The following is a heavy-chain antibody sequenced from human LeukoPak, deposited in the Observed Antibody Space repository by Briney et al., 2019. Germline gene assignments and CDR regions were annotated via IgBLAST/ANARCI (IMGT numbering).Heavy chain of an antibody. D-gene: IGHD2-15*01. Sequence: ASVTVACKASGYTFTSYGISWVRPPPGQGLDWMGWTSAYNGNTNYAQKLQGRVTMTTDTSTSTAYMELRSLRSDDTAVYYCARDRGIVVVVAATEFDYWGQGTLVTVSS. CDR3: ARDRGIVVVVAATEFDY. V-gene: IGHV1-18*01. J-gene: IGHJ4*02. CDR2: TSAYNGNT. CDR1: GYTFTSYG.